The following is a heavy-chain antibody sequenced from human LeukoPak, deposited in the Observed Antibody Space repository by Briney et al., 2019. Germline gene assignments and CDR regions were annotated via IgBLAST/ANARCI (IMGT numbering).Heavy chain of an antibody. D-gene: IGHD6-19*01. CDR1: GFTFSNFA. CDR2: ISASGDTI. CDR3: ARHSGGAVAGIPCDY. V-gene: IGHV3-23*01. Sequence: GGSLRLSCAASGFTFSNFAMSWVRQSPGRGLEWVSPISASGDTIYYADSMKGRFTISRDNSKSTLYLQMNSLRAEDTALYYCARHSGGAVAGIPCDYWGQGALVTVSS. J-gene: IGHJ4*02.